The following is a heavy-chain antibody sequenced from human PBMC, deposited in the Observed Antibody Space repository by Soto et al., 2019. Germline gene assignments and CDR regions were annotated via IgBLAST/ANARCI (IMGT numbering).Heavy chain of an antibody. V-gene: IGHV1-18*01. Sequence: QGQLVQSGGEVKKPGASVKVSCKATGYTFTSFGISWVRQAPGQGLEWMGWISAYNGNTNYAQKLQGRVTMTTDTSTSTAYMELRCLTSDDTAVYYCARDRSMYYGMDVWGQGTTVTVSS. D-gene: IGHD2-8*01. J-gene: IGHJ6*02. CDR1: GYTFTSFG. CDR2: ISAYNGNT. CDR3: ARDRSMYYGMDV.